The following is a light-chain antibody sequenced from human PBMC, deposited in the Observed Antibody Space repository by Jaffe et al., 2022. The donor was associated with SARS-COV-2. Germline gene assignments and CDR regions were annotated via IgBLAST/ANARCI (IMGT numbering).Light chain of an antibody. CDR1: QSVLYSSDNKNY. CDR2: WAS. CDR3: QQYYLIPFT. Sequence: DIVMTQSPDSLAVSLGERATINCKSSQSVLYSSDNKNYLAWYQQKPGQPPKLLIYWASTRESGVSDRFSGSGSGTDFTLTISSLQAGDVAVYYCQQYYLIPFTFGPGTKVDIK. V-gene: IGKV4-1*01. J-gene: IGKJ3*01.